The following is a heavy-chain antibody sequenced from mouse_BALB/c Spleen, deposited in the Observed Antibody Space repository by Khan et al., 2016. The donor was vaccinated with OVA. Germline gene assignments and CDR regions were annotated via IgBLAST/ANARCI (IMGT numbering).Heavy chain of an antibody. CDR3: ARDGSRYNYAMDY. CDR1: GYSITSDYA. V-gene: IGHV3-2*02. J-gene: IGHJ4*01. CDR2: ISYSGST. D-gene: IGHD1-1*01. Sequence: EVQLQESGPGLVKPSQSLSLTCTVTGYSITSDYAWNWIRQLPGNKLEWRGYISYSGSTNYNQSFKSRISITRDTSNNTFFLQLNSVTTEDTATYYCARDGSRYNYAMDYWGQGTSVTVSS.